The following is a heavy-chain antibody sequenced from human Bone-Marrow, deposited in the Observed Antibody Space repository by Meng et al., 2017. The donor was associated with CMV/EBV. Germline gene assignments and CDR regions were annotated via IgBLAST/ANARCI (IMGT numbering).Heavy chain of an antibody. J-gene: IGHJ5*02. CDR2: IKQEGSEK. V-gene: IGHV3-7*01. D-gene: IGHD6-19*01. CDR1: GFTFSSYW. CDR3: ASNSGRLSRFDP. Sequence: GESLKISCSASGFTFSSYWMSWVRQAPGKGLEWVANIKQEGSEKHYVDSVKGRFTISRDNAKNSLYLQMNSLRAEDTAVYYCASNSGRLSRFDPWGQGTLVTVSS.